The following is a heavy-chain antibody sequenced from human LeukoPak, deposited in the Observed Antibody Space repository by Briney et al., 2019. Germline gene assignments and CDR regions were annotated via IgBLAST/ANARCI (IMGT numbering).Heavy chain of an antibody. CDR1: GFTFNNYA. Sequence: PGGSLRLSCAASGFTFNNYAMNWVRQAPGKGLKWVSVIISSGSTYYADSVKGRFTISRDNSKNTLYLQMNSLRAEDTAIYYCAKDLYGDYDFDCWGRGTLVTVSS. CDR2: IISSGST. V-gene: IGHV3-23*01. CDR3: AKDLYGDYDFDC. D-gene: IGHD4-17*01. J-gene: IGHJ4*02.